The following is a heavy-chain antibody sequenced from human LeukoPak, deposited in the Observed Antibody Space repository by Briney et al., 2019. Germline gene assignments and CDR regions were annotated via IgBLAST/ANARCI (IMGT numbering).Heavy chain of an antibody. CDR1: GYTFTGYY. V-gene: IGHV1-2*02. CDR2: INPNSGGT. D-gene: IGHD7-27*01. J-gene: IGHJ4*02. CDR3: ARDSSGDFRYEHYFDY. Sequence: PVASVKVSCKASGYTFTGYYMHWVRQAPGQGLEWMGWINPNSGGTNYAQKFQGRVTMTRDTSISTAYMELSRLRSDDTAVYYCARDSSGDFRYEHYFDYWGQGTLVTVSS.